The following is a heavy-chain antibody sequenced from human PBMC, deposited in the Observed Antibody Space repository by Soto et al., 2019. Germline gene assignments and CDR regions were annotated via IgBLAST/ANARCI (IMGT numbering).Heavy chain of an antibody. CDR2: ISYDGSNK. Sequence: QVQLVESGGGVVQPGRSLRLSCAASGFTFSSFAMHWVRQAPRKGLEWVAVISYDGSNKYYADSVKGRFTISRDNSKNTLYMQMNSLRAEDTAVYYCARANYYDSSGYGDYWGQGTLVTVSS. D-gene: IGHD3-22*01. CDR1: GFTFSSFA. J-gene: IGHJ4*02. CDR3: ARANYYDSSGYGDY. V-gene: IGHV3-30-3*01.